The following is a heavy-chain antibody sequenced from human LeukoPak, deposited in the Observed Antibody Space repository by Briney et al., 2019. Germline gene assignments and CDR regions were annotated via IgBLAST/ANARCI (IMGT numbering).Heavy chain of an antibody. CDR3: AGTVRSGWYPNWFDP. D-gene: IGHD6-19*01. CDR1: GGSISSYY. CDR2: IYYSGST. V-gene: IGHV4-59*01. Sequence: SSETLSLTCTVSGGSISSYYWSWIRQPPGKGLEWIGYIYYSGSTNYNPSLKSRVTISVDTSKNQFSLKLSSVTAADTAVYYCAGTVRSGWYPNWFDPWGQGTLVTVSS. J-gene: IGHJ5*02.